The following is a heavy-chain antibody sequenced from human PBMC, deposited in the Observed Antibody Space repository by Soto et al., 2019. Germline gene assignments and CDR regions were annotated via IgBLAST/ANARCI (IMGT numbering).Heavy chain of an antibody. CDR2: INAGNGRE. D-gene: IGHD3-10*01. CDR1: GYTFTSYT. V-gene: IGHV1-3*01. CDR3: ARGGGWVGEASFDS. J-gene: IGHJ4*02. Sequence: QVQLEQSGAEVKKPGASVKVSCKTSGYTFTSYTLHWVRQAPGQGLEWMGWINAGNGREKSSQRVQEGVALSPAKSAAPPYMKLRSPGPEDTAMYFCARGGGWVGEASFDSWGQGTLVTVSS.